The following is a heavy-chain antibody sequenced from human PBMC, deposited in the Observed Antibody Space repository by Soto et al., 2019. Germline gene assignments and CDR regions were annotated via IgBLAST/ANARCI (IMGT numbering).Heavy chain of an antibody. J-gene: IGHJ4*02. CDR3: ARDLYYYDSSGYNTVGY. CDR1: GGTFSSYA. V-gene: IGHV1-2*02. D-gene: IGHD3-22*01. CDR2: INPNSGGT. Sequence: QVQLVQSGAEVKKPGSSAKVSCKASGGTFSSYAISWVRQAPGQGLEWMGWINPNSGGTNYAQKFQGRVTMTRDTSISTAYMELSRLRSDDTAVYYCARDLYYYDSSGYNTVGYWGQGTLVTVSS.